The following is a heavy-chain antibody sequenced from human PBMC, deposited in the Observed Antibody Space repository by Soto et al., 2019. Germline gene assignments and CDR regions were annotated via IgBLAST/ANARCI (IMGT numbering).Heavy chain of an antibody. CDR3: ARASTTVTTLDY. Sequence: PSETLSLTCAVSGGSISSGGYSWSWIRQPPGKGLEWIGYIYHSGSTYYNPSLKSRVTISVDRSRNQFSLKLSSVTAADTAVYYCARASTTVTTLDYWGQGTLVTVSS. D-gene: IGHD4-17*01. CDR1: GGSISSGGYS. V-gene: IGHV4-30-2*01. CDR2: IYHSGST. J-gene: IGHJ4*02.